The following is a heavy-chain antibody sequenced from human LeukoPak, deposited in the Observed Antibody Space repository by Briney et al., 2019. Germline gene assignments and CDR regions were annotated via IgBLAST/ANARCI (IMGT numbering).Heavy chain of an antibody. V-gene: IGHV3-30-3*01. CDR2: ISYDGSNK. J-gene: IGHJ4*02. Sequence: GGSLRLSCATSGFTFSSYAMHWVRQAPGKGLEWVAVISYDGSNKYYADSVKGRFTISRDNSKNTLYLQMNSLRAEDTAVYYCARIHDTGSGSYPDYWGQGTLVTVSS. CDR1: GFTFSSYA. CDR3: ARIHDTGSGSYPDY. D-gene: IGHD1-26*01.